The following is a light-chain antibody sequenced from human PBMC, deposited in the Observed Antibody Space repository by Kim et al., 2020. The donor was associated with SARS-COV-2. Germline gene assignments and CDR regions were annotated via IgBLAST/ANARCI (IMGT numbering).Light chain of an antibody. CDR2: DVS. J-gene: IGLJ2*01. CDR1: SSDGGGYNY. V-gene: IGLV2-14*03. Sequence: QSITISCTGSSSDGGGYNYVSWYQQHPGKAPKLMIYDVSNRPSGVSNRFSGSKSGNTASLTISGLQAEDEADYYCSSYTSSSTLVVFGGGTKLIVL. CDR3: SSYTSSSTLVV.